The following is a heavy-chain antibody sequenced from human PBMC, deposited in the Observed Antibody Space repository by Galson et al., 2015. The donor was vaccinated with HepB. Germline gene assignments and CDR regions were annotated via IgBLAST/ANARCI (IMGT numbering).Heavy chain of an antibody. J-gene: IGHJ4*02. D-gene: IGHD6-19*01. CDR3: ARDRGSGWYYFDY. CDR1: GFTFSSYA. CDR2: ISYDGSNK. V-gene: IGHV3-30-3*01. Sequence: SLRLSCAASGFTFSSYAMHWVRQAPGKGLEWVAVISYDGSNKYYADSVKGRFTISRDNSKNTLYLQMNSLRAEDTAVYYCARDRGSGWYYFDYWGQGTLVTVSS.